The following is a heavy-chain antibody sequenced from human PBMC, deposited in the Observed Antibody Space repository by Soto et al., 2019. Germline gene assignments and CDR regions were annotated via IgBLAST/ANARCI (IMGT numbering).Heavy chain of an antibody. CDR1: GASISSYY. J-gene: IGHJ4*02. D-gene: IGHD3-22*01. V-gene: IGHV4-59*12. CDR3: ARSDTSGYYFDY. Sequence: PSETLSLTCTVSGASISSYYWNWIRQPPGKGLEWIGSISYSGSTNYSPSLKSRVTISVDTSKNQFSLKLNSVTAADTAVYYCARSDTSGYYFDYWGRGTLVTVSS. CDR2: ISYSGST.